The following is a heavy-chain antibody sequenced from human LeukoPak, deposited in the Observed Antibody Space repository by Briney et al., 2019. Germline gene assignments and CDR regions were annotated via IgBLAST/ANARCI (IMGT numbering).Heavy chain of an antibody. CDR1: GFTVSRNY. J-gene: IGHJ4*02. CDR3: AKDPLIRPGYSSTWYDY. V-gene: IGHV3-53*01. Sequence: GGSLRLSCAASGFTVSRNYMSWVRQAPGKGLEWVSVLYSGGSTYYADSVKGRFTISRDNSKNTLYLQMNSLRAEDTAVYYCAKDPLIRPGYSSTWYDYWGQGTQVTVSS. D-gene: IGHD6-13*01. CDR2: LYSGGST.